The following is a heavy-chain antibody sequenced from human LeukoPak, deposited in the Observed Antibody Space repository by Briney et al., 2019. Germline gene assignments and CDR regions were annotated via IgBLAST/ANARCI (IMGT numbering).Heavy chain of an antibody. CDR1: GGSISSSNW. CDR3: ARAQALLVPVPSYYFDY. CDR2: IYHSGST. D-gene: IGHD6-13*01. V-gene: IGHV4-4*02. J-gene: IGHJ4*02. Sequence: SENLSLTCAVSGGSISSSNWWSWVRQPPVKGLEWMEEIYHSGSTNYNPSRKSRVTIKVDKSKNQLSLKLSSVTAADTGVYYCARAQALLVPVPSYYFDYWGQGTLVTVSS.